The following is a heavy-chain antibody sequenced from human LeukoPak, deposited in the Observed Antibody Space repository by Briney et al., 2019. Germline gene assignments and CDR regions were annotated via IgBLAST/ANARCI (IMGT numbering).Heavy chain of an antibody. D-gene: IGHD5-24*01. CDR3: ARHAKDGYNYGLFDY. Sequence: SETLSLTCTVSGGSISSYYWSWIRQPPGKGLEWIGYIYYSGSTNYNPSLKSRVTISVDTSKNQFSLKLSSVTAADTAVYYCARHAKDGYNYGLFDYWGQGTLVTVSS. V-gene: IGHV4-59*08. CDR2: IYYSGST. CDR1: GGSISSYY. J-gene: IGHJ4*02.